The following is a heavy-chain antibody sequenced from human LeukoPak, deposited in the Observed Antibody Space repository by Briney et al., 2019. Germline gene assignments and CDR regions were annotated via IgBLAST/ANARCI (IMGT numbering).Heavy chain of an antibody. J-gene: IGHJ5*01. D-gene: IGHD1-1*01. CDR2: INSDGSSA. CDR1: GFIFSNTW. V-gene: IGHV3-74*03. CDR3: ARGPQTADYWFDS. Sequence: GGSLRLSCVASGFIFSNTWMPWVRQAPGKGLVWIARINSDGSSATYVDSVEGRLTISRDNAKNTLYLEMNSPRVDDTAVYYCARGPQTADYWFDSWGQGTLVTVSS.